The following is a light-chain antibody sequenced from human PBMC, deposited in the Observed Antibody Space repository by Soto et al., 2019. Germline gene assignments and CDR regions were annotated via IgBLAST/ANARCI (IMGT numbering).Light chain of an antibody. CDR2: GAF. CDR1: GDISKY. V-gene: IGKV1-27*01. Sequence: DIQMAQSRSSLSASVGDRVTISCRAAGDISKYLAWYQRKPGKASTLLIYGAFTLQSGVPSRFSGSGSGTANTRTIGSLQPEDVATYYCQKYGSAPLTFGGGTKVEI. J-gene: IGKJ4*01. CDR3: QKYGSAPLT.